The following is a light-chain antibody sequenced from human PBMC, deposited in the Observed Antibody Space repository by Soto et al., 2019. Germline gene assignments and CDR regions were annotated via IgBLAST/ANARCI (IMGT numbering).Light chain of an antibody. CDR2: DIA. CDR3: CSYAGSYSWV. Sequence: QSALTQPRSVSGSPGQSVTISCTGTSSNVVGYDYVSWYQQHPGMAPQLIIYDIAKRPSGVPDRFSGSKSGNTASLTISVLQAEDEADYYCCSYAGSYSWVFGEGTKLTVL. CDR1: SSNVVGYDY. J-gene: IGLJ3*02. V-gene: IGLV2-11*01.